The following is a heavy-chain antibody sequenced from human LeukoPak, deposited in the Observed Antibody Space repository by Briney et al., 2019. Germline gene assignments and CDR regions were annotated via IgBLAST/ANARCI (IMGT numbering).Heavy chain of an antibody. CDR3: AREKRSGYYPGY. J-gene: IGHJ4*02. CDR1: GFSFSSYA. Sequence: GGSLRLSCAASGFSFSSYAMHWVRQAPGKGLEWVAIITYDGSSKYYADSVEGRFTISRDQSKNTLYLQMNSLRPEDTAIYYCAREKRSGYYPGYWGQGTLVTVS. CDR2: ITYDGSSK. V-gene: IGHV3-30-3*01. D-gene: IGHD3-3*01.